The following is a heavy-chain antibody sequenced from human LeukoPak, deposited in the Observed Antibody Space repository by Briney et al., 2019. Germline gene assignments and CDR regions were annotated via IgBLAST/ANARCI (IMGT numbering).Heavy chain of an antibody. D-gene: IGHD3-10*01. CDR3: ARRSSDSWSHYNGWFFDD. CDR2: IYYSGST. CDR1: GGSISSGGYY. Sequence: PSETLSLTCTVSGGSISSGGYYWSWIRQHPGKGLEWIGYIYYSGSTYYNPSLKSRVTISVDTSKNQFSLKLSSVTAADTAVYYCARRSSDSWSHYNGWFFDDWGQGTLVAVSS. J-gene: IGHJ4*02. V-gene: IGHV4-31*03.